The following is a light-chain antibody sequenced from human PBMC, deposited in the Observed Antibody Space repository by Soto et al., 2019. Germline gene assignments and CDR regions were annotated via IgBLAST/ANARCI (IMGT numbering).Light chain of an antibody. V-gene: IGKV1-39*01. CDR1: QSISNY. J-gene: IGKJ4*01. CDR2: AAS. Sequence: DMEMTQSPSSLSASVGDRVTITCRASQSISNYLNWYQHKPGKVPKLLIYAASSLQSGVPTRFSGSGSGTHFTLTINSLQPEDFATYYCQQSYSTPLTFGGGTKIEIK. CDR3: QQSYSTPLT.